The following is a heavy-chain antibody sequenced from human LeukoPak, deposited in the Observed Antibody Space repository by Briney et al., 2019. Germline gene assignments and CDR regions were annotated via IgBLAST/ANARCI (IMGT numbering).Heavy chain of an antibody. V-gene: IGHV3-7*01. CDR1: GFTFSGYW. J-gene: IGHJ4*02. CDR2: IKQDGYEK. D-gene: IGHD1-26*01. Sequence: GSLRLSCAASGFTFSGYWMSWVRQTPEKGLEWVANIKQDGYEKYYVDSVKGRFTISRDNAKNSLYLQMNSLRADDTAIYYCARDKIVGPTTLDYWGQGTLVTVSS. CDR3: ARDKIVGPTTLDY.